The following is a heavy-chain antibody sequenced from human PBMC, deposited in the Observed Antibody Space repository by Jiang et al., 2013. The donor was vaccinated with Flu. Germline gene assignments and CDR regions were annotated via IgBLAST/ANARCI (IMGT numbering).Heavy chain of an antibody. J-gene: IGHJ4*02. V-gene: IGHV1-46*01. CDR2: INPSGGNT. D-gene: IGHD3-22*01. Sequence: GAEVKKPGASVKVSCKASGYTFTSYFMHWVRQAPGQGLEWMGIINPSGGNTKYSQKFQGRVTITRDTSASTAYMELSSLRSEDTAVYYCARDGDGGYYDSSGYPHFDYWGQGTLVTVSS. CDR1: GYTFTSYF. CDR3: ARDGDGGYYDSSGYPHFDY.